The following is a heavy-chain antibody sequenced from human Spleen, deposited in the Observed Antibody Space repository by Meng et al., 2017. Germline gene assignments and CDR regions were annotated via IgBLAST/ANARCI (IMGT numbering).Heavy chain of an antibody. CDR1: GGSFSGYY. V-gene: IGHV4-34*01. CDR2: INHSGST. J-gene: IGHJ6*02. D-gene: IGHD4-23*01. Sequence: GSLRLSCAVYGGSFSGYYWSWIRQPPGKGLEWIGEINHSGSTNYNPSLKSRVPISVDTSKNQFSLKLSSVTAADTAVYYCARGRGNSSRNYGMDVWGQGTTVTVSS. CDR3: ARGRGNSSRNYGMDV.